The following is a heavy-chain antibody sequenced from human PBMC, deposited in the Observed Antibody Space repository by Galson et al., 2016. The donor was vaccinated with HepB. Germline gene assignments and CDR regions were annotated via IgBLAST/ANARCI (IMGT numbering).Heavy chain of an antibody. CDR1: GYIFTSYD. CDR2: MGPKNGKT. CDR3: AIGEAGFDS. V-gene: IGHV1-8*01. Sequence: SVKVSCKASGYIFTSYDIYWMRQAAGQGLTWMGWMGPKNGKTGYAQKFQGRVSTTRNISISTAYLEVNSLESEDTAVYYCAIGEAGFDSWGQGTLVTVSP. J-gene: IGHJ4*02.